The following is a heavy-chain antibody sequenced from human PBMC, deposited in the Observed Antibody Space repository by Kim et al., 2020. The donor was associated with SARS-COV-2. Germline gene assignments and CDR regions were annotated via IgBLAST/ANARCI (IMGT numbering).Heavy chain of an antibody. J-gene: IGHJ6*02. V-gene: IGHV1-18*01. D-gene: IGHD2-15*01. CDR3: ARVNDIVDYGMDV. Sequence: AQKLQGRVTMTADTSTSTAYMELRSLRSDDTAVYYCARVNDIVDYGMDVWGQGPTVTVSS.